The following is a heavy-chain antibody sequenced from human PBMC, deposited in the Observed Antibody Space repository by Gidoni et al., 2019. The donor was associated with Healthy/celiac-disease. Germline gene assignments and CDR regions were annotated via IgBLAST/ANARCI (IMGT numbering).Heavy chain of an antibody. CDR2: IKRDGSVK. V-gene: IGHV3-7*03. J-gene: IGHJ6*03. CDR1: GFTFSSYS. CDR3: ARIFYDFWSGYYRYYYYYMDV. D-gene: IGHD3-3*01. Sequence: EVQLVESGAGLVQPGGSLRLSCAASGFTFSSYSMTCFRQAPGKGREWVANIKRDGSVKYYVDAVKGRFTSSRDNAKNSLYLQMNSLRAEDTAVYYCARIFYDFWSGYYRYYYYYMDVWGKGTTVTVSS.